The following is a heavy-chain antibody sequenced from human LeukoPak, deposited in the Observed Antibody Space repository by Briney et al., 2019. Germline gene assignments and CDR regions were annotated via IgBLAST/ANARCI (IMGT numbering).Heavy chain of an antibody. J-gene: IGHJ4*02. CDR3: AAPPVQHSYGYFDN. CDR2: ISYDGNNQ. CDR1: GFSFSTYA. Sequence: GRSLRLSCAASGFSFSTYAMHWVRQAPGKGLEWVVVISYDGNNQYYADSVKGRFTISRDNSKNTLSLQMNSLRAEDTAVYYCAAPPVQHSYGYFDNWGQGTLVTVSS. D-gene: IGHD5-18*01. V-gene: IGHV3-30*04.